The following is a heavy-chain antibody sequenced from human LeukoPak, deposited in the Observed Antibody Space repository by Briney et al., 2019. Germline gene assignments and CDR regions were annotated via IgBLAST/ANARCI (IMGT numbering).Heavy chain of an antibody. V-gene: IGHV3-13*01. CDR2: VGIAADT. D-gene: IGHD1-26*01. Sequence: GALRLSRSGSWFTFSDHAMHLVRPAPRKGLEWVSAVGIAADTFYPGSVKGRFTISRENAKNSLYLQMNSLRVEDTAVYYCVRQKKSHGNFDYWGQGTLVTVSS. J-gene: IGHJ4*02. CDR1: WFTFSDHA. CDR3: VRQKKSHGNFDY.